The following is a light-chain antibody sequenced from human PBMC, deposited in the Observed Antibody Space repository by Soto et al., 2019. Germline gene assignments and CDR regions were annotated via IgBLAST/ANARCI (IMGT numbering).Light chain of an antibody. V-gene: IGKV1-39*01. Sequence: DIQMIPSPSSLSVSVGDRVTITCRASQSISNYLNWYQQTPGKAPKLLIYASFNLQSGVPSRFSGSGFGTDFTLSISSLEPEDFATYYCQQSYSTPYTFGQGTKLEIK. J-gene: IGKJ2*01. CDR3: QQSYSTPYT. CDR1: QSISNY. CDR2: ASF.